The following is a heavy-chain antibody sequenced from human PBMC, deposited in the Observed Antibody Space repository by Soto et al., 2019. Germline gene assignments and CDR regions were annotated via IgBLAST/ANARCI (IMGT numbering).Heavy chain of an antibody. CDR3: AKDSIAVAGDWYFDL. D-gene: IGHD6-19*01. CDR2: ISYDGSNK. CDR1: GFTFSSYG. J-gene: IGHJ2*01. V-gene: IGHV3-30*18. Sequence: QVQLVESGGGVVQPGRSLRLPCAASGFTFSSYGMHWVRQAPGKGLEWVAVISYDGSNKYYADSVKGRFTISRDNSKNTLYLQMNSLRAEDTAVYYCAKDSIAVAGDWYFDLWGRGTLVTVSS.